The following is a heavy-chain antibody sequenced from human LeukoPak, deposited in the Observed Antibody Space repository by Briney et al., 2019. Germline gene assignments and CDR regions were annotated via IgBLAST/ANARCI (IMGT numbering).Heavy chain of an antibody. Sequence: GGSLRLSCTASGFTFGDYAMRWFRQAPGKGLEGVGFIRSKAYGGTTEYAASVKGIFTISRDDSKSIAYLQMNSLKTEDTAVYYCTRDGSGSGWYYYYYYGMDVWGQGTTVTVSS. J-gene: IGHJ6*02. CDR1: GFTFGDYA. V-gene: IGHV3-49*03. CDR2: IRSKAYGGTT. D-gene: IGHD6-19*01. CDR3: TRDGSGSGWYYYYYYGMDV.